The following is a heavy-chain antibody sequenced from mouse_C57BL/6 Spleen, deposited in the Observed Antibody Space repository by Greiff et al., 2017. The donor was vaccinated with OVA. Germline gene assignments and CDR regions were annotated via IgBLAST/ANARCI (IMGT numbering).Heavy chain of an antibody. CDR3: ARHDGYYEDYYAMDY. CDR1: GFTFSDYY. D-gene: IGHD2-3*01. Sequence: DVMLVESGGGLVQPGGSLKLSCAASGFTFSDYYMYWVRQTPEKRLEWVAYISNGGGSTYYPDTVKGRFTISRDNAKNTLYLQMSRLKSEDTAMYYCARHDGYYEDYYAMDYWGQGTSVTVSS. CDR2: ISNGGGST. J-gene: IGHJ4*01. V-gene: IGHV5-12*01.